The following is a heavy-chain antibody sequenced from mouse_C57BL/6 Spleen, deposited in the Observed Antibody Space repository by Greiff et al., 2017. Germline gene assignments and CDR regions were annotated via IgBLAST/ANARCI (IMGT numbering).Heavy chain of an antibody. CDR1: GYAFSSYW. CDR2: IYPGDGDT. Sequence: LVESGAELVKPGASVKISCKASGYAFSSYWMNWVKQRPGKGLEWIGQIYPGDGDTNYNGKFKGKATLTADKSSSTAYMQLSSLTSEDSAVYFCASPSYYGSSPYYYAMDYWGQGTSVTVSS. J-gene: IGHJ4*01. V-gene: IGHV1-80*01. D-gene: IGHD1-1*01. CDR3: ASPSYYGSSPYYYAMDY.